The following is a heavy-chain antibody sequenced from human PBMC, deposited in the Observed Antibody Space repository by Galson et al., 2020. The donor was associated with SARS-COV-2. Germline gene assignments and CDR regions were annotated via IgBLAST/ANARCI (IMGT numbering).Heavy chain of an antibody. V-gene: IGHV4-39*01. CDR2: IYSNGGT. CDR1: GDSIGDTYYY. Sequence: SETLSLTCFVSGDSIGDTYYYWGWIRQAPGKSLEWIGSIYSNGGTYYNPSLESRVIMSLETSQNFFALTLRSVAAAATAVYYCARHGCTNGVCQFDYWGRGTLITVSS. CDR3: ARHGCTNGVCQFDY. D-gene: IGHD2-8*01. J-gene: IGHJ4*02.